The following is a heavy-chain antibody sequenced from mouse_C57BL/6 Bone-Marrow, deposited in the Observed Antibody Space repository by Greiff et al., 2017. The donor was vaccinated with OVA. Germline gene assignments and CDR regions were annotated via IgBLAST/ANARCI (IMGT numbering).Heavy chain of an antibody. CDR2: ISYSGST. D-gene: IGHD2-4*01. V-gene: IGHV3-8*01. CDR1: GYSITSDY. J-gene: IGHJ4*01. CDR3: ARGRLRRGDYYAMDY. Sequence: EVQLQQSGPGLAKPSQTLSLTCSVTGYSITSDYWNWIRKFPGNKLEYMGYISYSGSTYYNPSLKSRISITRDTSKNQYYMQLNSVTTEDTATYYCARGRLRRGDYYAMDYWGQGTSVTVSS.